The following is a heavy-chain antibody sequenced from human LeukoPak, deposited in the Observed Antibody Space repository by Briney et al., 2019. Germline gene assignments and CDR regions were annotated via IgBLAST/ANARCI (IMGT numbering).Heavy chain of an antibody. V-gene: IGHV4-39*01. J-gene: IGHJ6*02. Sequence: SETLSLTCTVSGGSISSSSYYWGWIRQPPGKGLEWIGSVYYSGRTYYNPSLKSRVTISVDTSKNQFSLKLSSVTAADTAVYYCARHFNYYYGMDVWGQGTMVTVSS. CDR3: ARHFNYYYGMDV. CDR2: VYYSGRT. CDR1: GGSISSSSYY.